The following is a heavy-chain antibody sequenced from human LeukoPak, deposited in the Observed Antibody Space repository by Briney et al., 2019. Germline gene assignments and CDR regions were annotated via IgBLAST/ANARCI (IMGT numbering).Heavy chain of an antibody. CDR1: GGSISDYY. CDR3: ARVGWYPESLQH. Sequence: SETLTRTCTVSGGSISDYYWNWIRQPPEKGLEWIGYIYYSGSTNYNPSLKSRVPISVDTSKNQFSLKLSSVTAADTAVYYCARVGWYPESLQHWGQGALVTVSP. CDR2: IYYSGST. J-gene: IGHJ1*01. D-gene: IGHD6-19*01. V-gene: IGHV4-59*01.